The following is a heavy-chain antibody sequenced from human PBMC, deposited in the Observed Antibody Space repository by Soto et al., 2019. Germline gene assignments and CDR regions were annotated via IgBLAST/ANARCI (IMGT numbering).Heavy chain of an antibody. Sequence: PSETLSLTCTVSSASITSHYWSWIRQPPGKGLEWIGYIYYSGSTNYNPSLKSRVTISVDTSKNQFSLKLSSVTAADTAVYYCARSGYSSGWFFDYWGQGTLVTVSS. D-gene: IGHD6-19*01. J-gene: IGHJ4*02. CDR3: ARSGYSSGWFFDY. V-gene: IGHV4-59*08. CDR1: SASITSHY. CDR2: IYYSGST.